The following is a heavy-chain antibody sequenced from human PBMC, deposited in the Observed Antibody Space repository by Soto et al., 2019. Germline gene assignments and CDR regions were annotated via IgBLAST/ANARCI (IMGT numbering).Heavy chain of an antibody. CDR2: ISSSSSYI. J-gene: IGHJ3*02. Sequence: PGGSLRLSCAASGFTFSSYSMSWVRQAPGKGLEWVSSISSSSSYIYYADSVKGRFTISRDNAKNSLYLQMNSLRAEDTAVYYCARVSTYYYDSSGYDAFDIWGQGTMVTVSS. CDR1: GFTFSSYS. V-gene: IGHV3-21*01. CDR3: ARVSTYYYDSSGYDAFDI. D-gene: IGHD3-22*01.